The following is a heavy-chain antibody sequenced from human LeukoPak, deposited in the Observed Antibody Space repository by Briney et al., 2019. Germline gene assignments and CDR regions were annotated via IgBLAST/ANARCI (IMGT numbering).Heavy chain of an antibody. CDR2: IFYSGST. CDR1: GGXISNYY. J-gene: IGHJ4*02. D-gene: IGHD6-19*01. Sequence: SETLSLTCTVSGGXISNYYCNWIRQPPGKGLEWIGYIFYSGSTNYNPSLKSRVTISIDTSKNQFSLKLRSVTAADTAVYYCARYSSGWSYLEYWGQGTLVTVSS. CDR3: ARYSSGWSYLEY. V-gene: IGHV4-59*08.